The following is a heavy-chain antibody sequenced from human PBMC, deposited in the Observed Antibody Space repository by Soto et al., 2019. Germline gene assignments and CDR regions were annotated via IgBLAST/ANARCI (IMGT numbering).Heavy chain of an antibody. CDR1: GGSVSNCNYY. J-gene: IGHJ4*02. CDR2: VYYRGRS. V-gene: IGHV4-39*01. D-gene: IGHD2-8*01. CDR3: VSQRTSVLTQAYFDY. Sequence: AETLSLTCTVSGGSVSNCNYYWGCIRPSPGKGLEWIGSVYYRGRSYSKSSVKSRVTISVDTSKNQFSLNLNSVTASDTAVYFCVSQRTSVLTQAYFDYWGPGALVTVSS.